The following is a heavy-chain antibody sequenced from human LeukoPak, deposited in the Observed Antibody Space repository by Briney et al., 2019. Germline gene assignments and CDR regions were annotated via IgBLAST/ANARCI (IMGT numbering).Heavy chain of an antibody. D-gene: IGHD6-19*01. Sequence: GGSLRLSCAASGFTFSSYAMSWVHQAPGKGLEWVSSISGSGGSTDYADSVKGRFTVSRDNSKNMVHLQMNSLRAEDTAVYYCAKDRREQWLVVGWFDSWGLGTVVTVSS. CDR2: ISGSGGST. CDR3: AKDRREQWLVVGWFDS. J-gene: IGHJ5*01. V-gene: IGHV3-23*01. CDR1: GFTFSSYA.